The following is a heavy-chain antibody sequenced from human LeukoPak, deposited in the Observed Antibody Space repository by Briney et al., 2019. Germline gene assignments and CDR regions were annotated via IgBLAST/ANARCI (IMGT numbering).Heavy chain of an antibody. CDR3: AREYSSSSGRRAFDI. Sequence: SETLSLTCTVSGGSISSYYWNWIRQPPGKGLEWIGYIYYSGSTNYNPSLKSRVTILVDTSKNQFPLRLSSVTAADTAVYYCAREYSSSSGRRAFDIWGQGTMVTVSS. CDR1: GGSISSYY. V-gene: IGHV4-59*08. CDR2: IYYSGST. J-gene: IGHJ3*02. D-gene: IGHD6-6*01.